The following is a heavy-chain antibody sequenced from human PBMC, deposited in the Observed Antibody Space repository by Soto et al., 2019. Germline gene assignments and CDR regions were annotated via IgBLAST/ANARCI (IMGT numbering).Heavy chain of an antibody. Sequence: QVQLVQSGAEVKKPGSSVKVSCKASGGTFSSYAISWVRQAPGQGLEWMGGIIPIFGTANYAQKFQGRVTITADESTSTAYMELSSLRSEDTAVYYCARWYLEMATDLVPDDDAFDIWGQGTMVTVSS. J-gene: IGHJ3*02. CDR1: GGTFSSYA. CDR3: ARWYLEMATDLVPDDDAFDI. D-gene: IGHD5-12*01. CDR2: IIPIFGTA. V-gene: IGHV1-69*12.